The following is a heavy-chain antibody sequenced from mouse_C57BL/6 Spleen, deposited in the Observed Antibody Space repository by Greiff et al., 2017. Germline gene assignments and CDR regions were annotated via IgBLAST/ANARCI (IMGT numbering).Heavy chain of an antibody. Sequence: QVQLKESGPELVKPGASVKISCKASGYAFSSSWMNWVKQRPGKGLEWIGRIYPGDGDTNYNGKFKGKATLTADKSSSTAYMQLSSLTSEDSAVYFCARWDSAGYAAYWGQGTLVTVSA. CDR3: ARWDSAGYAAY. V-gene: IGHV1-82*01. CDR2: IYPGDGDT. CDR1: GYAFSSSW. J-gene: IGHJ3*01. D-gene: IGHD3-2*02.